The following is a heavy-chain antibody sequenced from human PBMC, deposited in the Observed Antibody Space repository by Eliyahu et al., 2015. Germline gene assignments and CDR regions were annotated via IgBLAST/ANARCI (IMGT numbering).Heavy chain of an antibody. Sequence: QVQLQQSGPGLVKPSQTLSLTCAISGDSVSSNSAAWNWIXQSPSRGLEWLGRTYYRSKWYSDYAVSVKSRIAINPDTSKNQFSLQLNSVTPEDTAVYFCAKGGASSLAYCGGDCYSLLGHWGQGTLVTVSP. CDR1: GDSVSSNSAA. V-gene: IGHV6-1*01. CDR2: TYYRSKWYS. CDR3: AKGGASSLAYCGGDCYSLLGH. J-gene: IGHJ4*02. D-gene: IGHD2-21*02.